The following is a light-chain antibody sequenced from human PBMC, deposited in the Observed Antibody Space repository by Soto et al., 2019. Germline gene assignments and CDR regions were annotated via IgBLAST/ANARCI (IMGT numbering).Light chain of an antibody. CDR1: QSISSW. V-gene: IGKV1-5*01. Sequence: DIQMTQSPSTLSASVGDRVTITCRASQSISSWLGWYQQKPGKAPKLLIYDASSLESGVPSRFSGSGSGTEFTLTISSLQPDDFATYYRQQYNSYPYTFGQGTKLEIK. CDR2: DAS. CDR3: QQYNSYPYT. J-gene: IGKJ2*01.